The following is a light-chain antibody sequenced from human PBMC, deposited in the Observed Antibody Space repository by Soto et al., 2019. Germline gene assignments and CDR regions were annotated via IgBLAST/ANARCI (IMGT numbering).Light chain of an antibody. CDR3: QHYKTWPLS. J-gene: IGKJ4*01. CDR2: DAS. CDR1: QSVSSY. V-gene: IGKV3-15*01. Sequence: EIVLTQSPATLSLSPGGRATLSCRASQSVSSYLARYQQKPGQAPRLLIHDASTMATGIPARFSGIGSGTEFTLIISSLQSEDFAVYYCQHYKTWPLSFGGGTKVDIK.